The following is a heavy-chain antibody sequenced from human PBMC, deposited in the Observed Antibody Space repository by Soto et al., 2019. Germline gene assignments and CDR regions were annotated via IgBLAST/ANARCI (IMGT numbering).Heavy chain of an antibody. V-gene: IGHV3-30*18. CDR2: ISYDGSNK. D-gene: IGHD2-15*01. CDR3: AKAYCSGGSCYFWGIGAFDI. CDR1: GFTFSSYG. Sequence: GGSLRLSCAASGFTFSSYGMHWVRQAPGKGLEWVAVISYDGSNKYYADSVKGRFTISRDNSKNTLYLQMNSLRAEDTAVYYCAKAYCSGGSCYFWGIGAFDIWGQGTMVTV. J-gene: IGHJ3*02.